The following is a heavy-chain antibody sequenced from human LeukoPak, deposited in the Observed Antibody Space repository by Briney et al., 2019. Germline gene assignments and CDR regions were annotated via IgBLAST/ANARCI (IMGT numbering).Heavy chain of an antibody. V-gene: IGHV3-23*01. Sequence: GGSLRLSCAASGFTFSSYAMSWVRQAPGKGLEWVSAISGSGGSTYYADSVKGRFTTSRDNSKNTLYLQMNSLRAEDTAVYYCAKEPRYEYYYYYYMDVWSKGTTVTVSS. CDR2: ISGSGGST. CDR3: AKEPRYEYYYYYYMDV. J-gene: IGHJ6*03. CDR1: GFTFSSYA. D-gene: IGHD3-9*01.